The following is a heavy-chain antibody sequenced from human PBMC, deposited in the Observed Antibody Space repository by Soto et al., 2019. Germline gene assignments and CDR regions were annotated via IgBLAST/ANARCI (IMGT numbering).Heavy chain of an antibody. V-gene: IGHV4-34*01. J-gene: IGHJ4*02. CDR1: GGSFSGYY. CDR3: ARVPFCSGGSCMTDYFDY. D-gene: IGHD2-15*01. Sequence: QVQLQQWGAGLLKPSETLSLTCAVYGGSFSGYYWSWIRQPPGKGLEWIGEINHSGSTNYNPSLKSRVTISVDTSKNQFSLKLSSVTAADTAVYYCARVPFCSGGSCMTDYFDYWGQGTLVTVSS. CDR2: INHSGST.